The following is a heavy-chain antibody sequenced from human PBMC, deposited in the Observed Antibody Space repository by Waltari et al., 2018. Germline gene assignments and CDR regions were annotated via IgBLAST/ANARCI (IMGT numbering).Heavy chain of an antibody. CDR3: ARVRTTGKWRAFDI. Sequence: QVQLVQSGAEVKKPGASVKVSCKASGYTFTSYGISWVRQAPGQGLEWMGWINPNSGGTNYAQKFQGRVTMTRDTSISTAYMELSRLRSDDTAVYYCARVRTTGKWRAFDIWGQGTMVTVSS. CDR2: INPNSGGT. J-gene: IGHJ3*02. CDR1: GYTFTSYG. V-gene: IGHV1-2*02. D-gene: IGHD4-17*01.